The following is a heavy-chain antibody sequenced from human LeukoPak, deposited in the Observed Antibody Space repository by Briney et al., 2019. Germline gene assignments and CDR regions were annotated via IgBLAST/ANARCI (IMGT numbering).Heavy chain of an antibody. V-gene: IGHV1-69*01. CDR2: VIPIFGTA. D-gene: IGHD6-13*01. CDR1: GGTXXXYA. Sequence: XVSCXXXGGTXXXYAISXVRQAPGQGLEWMGGVIPIFGTANYAQKFQGRVTITADESTSTAYMELSSLRSEDTAVYYCASLHPTDYSSSWSADYWGQGTLVTVSS. J-gene: IGHJ4*02. CDR3: ASLHPTDYSSSWSADY.